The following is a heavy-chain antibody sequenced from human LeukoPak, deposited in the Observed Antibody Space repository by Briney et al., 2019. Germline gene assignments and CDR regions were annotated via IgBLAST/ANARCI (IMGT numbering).Heavy chain of an antibody. CDR2: MNPNSGNT. CDR3: ARDERQLLWGAFDI. V-gene: IGHV1-8*01. J-gene: IGHJ3*02. CDR1: GYTFTSYD. Sequence: ASVKVSCKASGYTFTSYDINWVRQATGQGLEWMGWMNPNSGNTGYAQKFQGRVTMTRNASISTAYMELSSLRSEDTAVYYCARDERQLLWGAFDIWGQGTMVTVSS. D-gene: IGHD2-2*01.